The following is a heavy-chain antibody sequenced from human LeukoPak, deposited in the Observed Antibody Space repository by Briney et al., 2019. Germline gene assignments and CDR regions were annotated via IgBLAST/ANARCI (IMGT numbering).Heavy chain of an antibody. V-gene: IGHV4-39*01. Sequence: SETLSLTCTVSGGXISSSSDFWGWIRQPPGKGLEWIGSIYYSGRTYNNPSLKSRVTISVVTSKNQFSLKLSSLTASDTAVYYCARHRWDGTFTFDYWGQGTLVPVSS. CDR2: IYYSGRT. CDR3: ARHRWDGTFTFDY. CDR1: GGXISSSSDF. J-gene: IGHJ4*02. D-gene: IGHD1-1*01.